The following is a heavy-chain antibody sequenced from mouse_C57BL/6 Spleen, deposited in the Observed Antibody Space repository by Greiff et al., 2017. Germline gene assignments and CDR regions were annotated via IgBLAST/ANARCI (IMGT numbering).Heavy chain of an antibody. CDR3: VREGTVVATRYFDV. D-gene: IGHD1-1*01. V-gene: IGHV10-3*01. CDR2: IRSKSSNYAT. CDR1: GFTFNTYA. Sequence: EVQLQQSGGGLVQPKGSLKLSCAASGFTFNTYAMHWVRQAPGKGLEWVARIRSKSSNYATYYADSVKDRFTISRDDSQSMLYLQMNNLKTEDTAMYYCVREGTVVATRYFDVWGTGTTVTVSS. J-gene: IGHJ1*03.